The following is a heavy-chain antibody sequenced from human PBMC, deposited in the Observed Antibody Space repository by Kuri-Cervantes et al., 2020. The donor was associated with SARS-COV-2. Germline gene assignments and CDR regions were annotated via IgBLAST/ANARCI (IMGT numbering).Heavy chain of an antibody. J-gene: IGHJ4*02. Sequence: SETLSLTCTVSGGSITNYYWSWIRQPPGKGLEWIGYVYYTGSTNYKPSLESRVTMSVDTSKNQFSLKLNSVTVADTAVYYCAREGPYGSGSYFDYWGQGTLVTVSS. CDR1: GGSITNYY. V-gene: IGHV4-59*01. CDR3: AREGPYGSGSYFDY. CDR2: VYYTGST. D-gene: IGHD3-10*01.